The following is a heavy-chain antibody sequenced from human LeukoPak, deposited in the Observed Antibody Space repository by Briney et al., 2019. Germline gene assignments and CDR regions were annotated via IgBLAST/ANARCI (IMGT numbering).Heavy chain of an antibody. J-gene: IGHJ2*01. Sequence: GSLRLSCVASEFTFSSYAMSWVRQAPGKGLEWVSGITSSGDSTYYTDSVKGRFTISRDNSKNTLYLQMNSLRAEDSAVYYCAKPPEYFDLWGRGTLVTVSS. CDR3: AKPPEYFDL. V-gene: IGHV3-23*01. D-gene: IGHD1-14*01. CDR1: EFTFSSYA. CDR2: ITSSGDST.